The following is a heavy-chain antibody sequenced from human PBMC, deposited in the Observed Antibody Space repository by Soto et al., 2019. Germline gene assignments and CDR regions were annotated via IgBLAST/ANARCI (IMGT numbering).Heavy chain of an antibody. CDR1: GGSISSYY. CDR3: ARVPIMVRGVIPPPDAFDI. Sequence: SETLSLTCTVSGGSISSYYWSWIRQPPGKGLEWIGYIYYSGSTNYNPSLKSRDTISVDTSKNQFSLKLSSVTAADTAVYYCARVPIMVRGVIPPPDAFDIWGQGKMVTVS. J-gene: IGHJ3*02. CDR2: IYYSGST. V-gene: IGHV4-59*01. D-gene: IGHD3-10*01.